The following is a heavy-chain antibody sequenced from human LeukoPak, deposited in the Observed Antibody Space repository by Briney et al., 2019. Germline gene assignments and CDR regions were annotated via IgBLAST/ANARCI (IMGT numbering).Heavy chain of an antibody. CDR1: GFTFSDYS. J-gene: IGHJ5*02. D-gene: IGHD1-14*01. CDR2: IGLASGFV. CDR3: ARTHTGPFTP. V-gene: IGHV3-21*05. Sequence: GGSLRLSCAASGFTFSDYSMNWVRRAPGRGLEWISYIGLASGFVSYADSVKGRFSISSDTARNSVYLQMSSLRAEDTAVYYCARTHTGPFTPWAQEPLFT.